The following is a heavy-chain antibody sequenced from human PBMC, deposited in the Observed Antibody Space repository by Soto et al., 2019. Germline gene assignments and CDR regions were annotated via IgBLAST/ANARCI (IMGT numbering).Heavy chain of an antibody. J-gene: IGHJ6*02. CDR3: AREAGSSRYYYALDV. CDR2: INSDGTT. D-gene: IGHD6-6*01. CDR1: GFSVSTNY. V-gene: IGHV3-53*02. Sequence: ELQLVETGGGLMQPGGSLRLSCAASGFSVSTNYMTWVRQAPGKGLEWVSVINSDGTTYYADSVKGRFTISRDNSKNTLFLQLNSLRAEDTAVYYCAREAGSSRYYYALDVLGQGTTVTVSS.